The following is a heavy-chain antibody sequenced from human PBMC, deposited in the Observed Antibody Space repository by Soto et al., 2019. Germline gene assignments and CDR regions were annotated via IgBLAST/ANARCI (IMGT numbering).Heavy chain of an antibody. V-gene: IGHV3-74*01. D-gene: IGHD3-10*01. CDR3: ARGWFGPDV. CDR1: GFTFSSYS. Sequence: GGSLRLSCAVSGFTFSSYSMNWVRQAPGKGLVWVSGIDKVGTDTTYADSVKGRFTSSRDNAKNTVYLQMNSLRVEDTAVYYYARGWFGPDVWGKGTTVTVSS. J-gene: IGHJ6*04. CDR2: IDKVGTDT.